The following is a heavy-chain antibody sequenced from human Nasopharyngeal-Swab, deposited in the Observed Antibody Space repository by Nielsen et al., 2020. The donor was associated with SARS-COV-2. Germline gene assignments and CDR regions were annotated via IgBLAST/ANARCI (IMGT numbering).Heavy chain of an antibody. J-gene: IGHJ2*01. Sequence: LRLSCGVSGVSIDSGAYYWTWIRQLPGKGLEWIGNIYFGGTYYNPSLESRLIISMDTSKNQFSLKLSSVTAADTAVYYCARVTRQDWYFDLWGRGTLVTVSS. V-gene: IGHV4-31*11. CDR2: IYFGGT. CDR3: ARVTRQDWYFDL. CDR1: GVSIDSGAYY.